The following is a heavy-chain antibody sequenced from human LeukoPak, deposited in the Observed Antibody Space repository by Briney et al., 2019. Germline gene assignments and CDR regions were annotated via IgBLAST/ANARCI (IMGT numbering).Heavy chain of an antibody. V-gene: IGHV3-21*01. CDR1: GFTFSSYS. CDR3: ARDKWATGTDDAFDI. J-gene: IGHJ3*02. D-gene: IGHD1-1*01. Sequence: GGSLRLSCAASGFTFSSYSMNWVRQAPGKGLEWVSSISSSSYRYYADSAKGRFTISRDNAKNSLYLQMNSLRAEDTAVYYCARDKWATGTDDAFDIWGQGTMVTVSS. CDR2: ISSSSYR.